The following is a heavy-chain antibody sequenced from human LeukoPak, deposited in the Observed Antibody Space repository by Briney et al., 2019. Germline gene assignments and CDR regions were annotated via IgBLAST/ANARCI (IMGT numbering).Heavy chain of an antibody. CDR1: GFTVSSNY. D-gene: IGHD6-19*01. V-gene: IGHV3-53*01. CDR2: IYSGGST. Sequence: GGSLRLSCAASGFTVSSNYMSWVRQAPGKGLEWVSVIYSGGSTYYADSVRGRFTISRDNAKNSLYLQMNSLRAEDTAVYYCARVGQWLVQDYYYYYGMDVWGQGTTVTVSS. CDR3: ARVGQWLVQDYYYYYGMDV. J-gene: IGHJ6*02.